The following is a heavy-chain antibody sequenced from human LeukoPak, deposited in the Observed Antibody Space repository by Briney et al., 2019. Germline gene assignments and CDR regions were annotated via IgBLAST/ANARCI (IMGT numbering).Heavy chain of an antibody. CDR2: IWYDGSNE. CDR3: ARGGISARPDY. J-gene: IGHJ4*02. CDR1: GFTFRGNA. D-gene: IGHD6-6*01. Sequence: PGGSLRLSCAAPGFTFRGNAMHWVRQAPGKGLEWVAIIWYDGSNEYYADSVKGRFIISRDNSKSTLYLQMNSLRVKDTAVYYCARGGISARPDYWGQGTLVTVSS. V-gene: IGHV3-33*01.